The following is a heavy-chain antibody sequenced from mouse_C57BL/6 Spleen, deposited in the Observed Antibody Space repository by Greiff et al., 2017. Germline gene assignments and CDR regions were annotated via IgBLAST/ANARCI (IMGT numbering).Heavy chain of an antibody. J-gene: IGHJ3*01. CDR2: INPCSSYT. V-gene: IGHV1-4*01. Sequence: VQLQQSGAELVRPGASVKLSCKASGYTFTSYWMHWVKQRPGQGLEWIGYINPCSSYTNYNQKFKGKATLTVDTSSSTAYMQLSSLTSEDSAVYYCARGDYTGPFVYWGQGTLVTVSA. CDR1: GYTFTSYW. D-gene: IGHD2-12*01. CDR3: ARGDYTGPFVY.